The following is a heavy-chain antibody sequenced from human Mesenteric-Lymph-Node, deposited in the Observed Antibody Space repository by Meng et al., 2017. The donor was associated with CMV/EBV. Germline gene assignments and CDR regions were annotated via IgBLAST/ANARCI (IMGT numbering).Heavy chain of an antibody. CDR2: ISSSSSYI. Sequence: GESLKISCAASGFTVSSNYMNWVRQAPGKGLEWVSSISSSSSYIYYADSVKGRFTISRDNAKNSLYLQMNSLRAEDTAVYYCARVLGYCSSTSCYEEGYYYYGMDVWGQGTTVTVSS. J-gene: IGHJ6*02. V-gene: IGHV3-21*01. CDR1: GFTVSSNY. D-gene: IGHD2-2*01. CDR3: ARVLGYCSSTSCYEEGYYYYGMDV.